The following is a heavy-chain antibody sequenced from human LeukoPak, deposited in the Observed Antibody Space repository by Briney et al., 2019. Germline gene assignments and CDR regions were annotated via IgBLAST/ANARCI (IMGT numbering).Heavy chain of an antibody. CDR1: GYTFTDYY. V-gene: IGHV1-2*02. Sequence: ASVKVSCKASGYTFTDYYIHWVRQAPGQGLEWMGWISPNSGGTNYAQKFQDRVTMTRDTSVGTAYMEVSRLRSDDTAVYYCARASFGVAPAYYYYMDVWGKGTTVTVSS. D-gene: IGHD3-3*01. CDR2: ISPNSGGT. CDR3: ARASFGVAPAYYYYMDV. J-gene: IGHJ6*03.